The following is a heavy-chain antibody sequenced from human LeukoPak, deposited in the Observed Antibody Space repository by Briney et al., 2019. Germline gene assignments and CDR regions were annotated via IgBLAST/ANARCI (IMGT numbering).Heavy chain of an antibody. Sequence: ASVKVSCKASGYTFTSYYMHWVRQAPGQGLEWMGIINPSGGSTSCAQKFQGRVTMTRDTSTSTVYMELSSLRSEDTAVYYCARSRAFYGDYEFNTYYYYGMDVWGQGTTVTVSS. CDR1: GYTFTSYY. CDR2: INPSGGST. J-gene: IGHJ6*02. V-gene: IGHV1-46*01. D-gene: IGHD4-17*01. CDR3: ARSRAFYGDYEFNTYYYYGMDV.